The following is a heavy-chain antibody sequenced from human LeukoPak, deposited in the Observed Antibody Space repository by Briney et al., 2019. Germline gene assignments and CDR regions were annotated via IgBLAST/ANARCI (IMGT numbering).Heavy chain of an antibody. D-gene: IGHD3-22*01. Sequence: GGSLRLSCAASGFTFSSYSFNWVRQAPGKGLEWVSSINTVASYIYSADSVRGRFTISRDNAENSLWLQMNGLRAEDSAVYYCARLRRNSDRSGFYYYYDNWGQGTLVTVSS. V-gene: IGHV3-21*01. J-gene: IGHJ4*02. CDR3: ARLRRNSDRSGFYYYYDN. CDR2: INTVASYI. CDR1: GFTFSSYS.